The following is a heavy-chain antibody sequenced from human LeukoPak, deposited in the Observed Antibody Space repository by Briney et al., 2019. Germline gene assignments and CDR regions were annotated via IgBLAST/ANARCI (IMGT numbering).Heavy chain of an antibody. CDR3: ARFGDGYNFAPDYDY. CDR1: GFTFSSYW. Sequence: GGSLRLSCAASGFTFSSYWMSWVRQAPGKGLEWVSYISSSSSTIYYADSVKGRFTIPRDNAKNSLYLQMNSLRAEDTAVYYCARFGDGYNFAPDYDYWGQGTLVTVSS. CDR2: ISSSSSTI. V-gene: IGHV3-48*04. J-gene: IGHJ4*02. D-gene: IGHD5-24*01.